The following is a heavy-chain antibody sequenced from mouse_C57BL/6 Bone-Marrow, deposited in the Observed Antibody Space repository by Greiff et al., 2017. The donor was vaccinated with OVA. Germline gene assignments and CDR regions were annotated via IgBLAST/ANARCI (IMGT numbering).Heavy chain of an antibody. CDR2: INPSSGYT. V-gene: IGHV1-7*01. CDR1: GYTFTSYW. J-gene: IGHJ2*01. Sequence: VQLQQSGAELAKPGASVKLSCKASGYTFTSYWMHWVKQRPGQGLEWIGYINPSSGYTKYNQKFKGKATLTVDTSSSTAYMQLSSLTSEDSAVYYCARWDTTVVASFDYWGQGTTLTVSS. D-gene: IGHD1-1*01. CDR3: ARWDTTVVASFDY.